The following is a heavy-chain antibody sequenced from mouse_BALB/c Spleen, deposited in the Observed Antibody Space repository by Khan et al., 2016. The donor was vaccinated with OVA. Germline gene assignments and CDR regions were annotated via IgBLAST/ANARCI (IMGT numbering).Heavy chain of an antibody. CDR2: INSNGGSN. CDR3: ARMARTIN. J-gene: IGHJ2*01. CDR1: GFTFSSYG. V-gene: IGHV5-6-3*01. Sequence: EVQLVESGGGLVQPGGSLKLSCAASGFTFSSYGMSWVRQTPDKRLELVATINSNGGSNYYPDSVKGRFTISRDNAKNTLYLQMSSLKSEDTAMYYGARMARTINWGQGTTLTVSS.